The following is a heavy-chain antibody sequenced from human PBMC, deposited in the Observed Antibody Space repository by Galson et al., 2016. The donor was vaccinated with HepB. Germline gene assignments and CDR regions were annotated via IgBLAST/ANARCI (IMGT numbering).Heavy chain of an antibody. Sequence: SLRLSCAASGFTFSSYALSWVRQAPGKGLEWVSAVSGSDDYSTYHADSVKGRFTISRDNSKSTMYLQMKSLTVEDTALYYCAGQYSSTWASFDYWGQGTMVTVSS. CDR3: AGQYSSTWASFDY. D-gene: IGHD6-13*01. CDR2: VSGSDDYST. J-gene: IGHJ4*02. CDR1: GFTFSSYA. V-gene: IGHV3-23*01.